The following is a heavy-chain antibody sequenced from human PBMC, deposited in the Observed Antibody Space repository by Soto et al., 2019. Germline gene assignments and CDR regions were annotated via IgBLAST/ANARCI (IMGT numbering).Heavy chain of an antibody. J-gene: IGHJ4*02. CDR3: AKGGGVVRGVIITRFDY. CDR1: GFTFSSYA. V-gene: IGHV3-23*01. Sequence: GGSLRLSCAASGFTFSSYAMSWVRQAPGKGLEWVSAISGSGGSTYYADSVKGRFTISRDNSKNTLYLQMNSLRAEDTAVYYCAKGGGVVRGVIITRFDYWGQGTLVTVSS. D-gene: IGHD3-10*01. CDR2: ISGSGGST.